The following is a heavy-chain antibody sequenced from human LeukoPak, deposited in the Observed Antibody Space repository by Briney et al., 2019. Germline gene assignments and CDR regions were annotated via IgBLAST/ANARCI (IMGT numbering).Heavy chain of an antibody. CDR1: GFTFSSYA. V-gene: IGHV3-23*01. J-gene: IGHJ6*02. CDR2: ISGSGGST. Sequence: PGGSLRLSCAASGFTFSSYAMSWVRQAPGKGLEWVSAISGSGGSTYYADSVKGRFTISRDNSKNTLYLQMNSLRAEDTAVYYCASGPAVVAGISYYYGMDVWGQGTTVTVSS. D-gene: IGHD2-15*01. CDR3: ASGPAVVAGISYYYGMDV.